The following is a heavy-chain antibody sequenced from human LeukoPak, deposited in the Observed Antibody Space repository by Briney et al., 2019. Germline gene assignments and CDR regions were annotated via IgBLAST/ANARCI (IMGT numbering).Heavy chain of an antibody. CDR1: GYIFTAYH. Sequence: ASVKVSCKASGYIFTAYHMHWVRQAPGQGLEWMGWINPNSGGTHYAPKFQDRVTMTRDTSFTTAYVELTRLTSDDTAVYYCARQDRVSPTFPNNWFDPWGQGTLVTVSS. J-gene: IGHJ5*02. CDR2: INPNSGGT. V-gene: IGHV1-2*02. CDR3: ARQDRVSPTFPNNWFDP. D-gene: IGHD2-8*01.